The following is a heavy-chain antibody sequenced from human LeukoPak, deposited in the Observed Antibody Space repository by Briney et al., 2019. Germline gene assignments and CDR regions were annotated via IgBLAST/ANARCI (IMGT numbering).Heavy chain of an antibody. CDR3: AGGYSYGLTADY. J-gene: IGHJ4*02. CDR1: GGSISRYY. V-gene: IGHV4-4*07. D-gene: IGHD5-18*01. Sequence: SETLSLTCTVSGGSISRYYWSWIRQPAGKGLEWIGRIYTSGSTNYNPSLKSRVTMSVDTSKNQFSLKLSSVTAADTAVYYCAGGYSYGLTADYWGQGTLVTVSS. CDR2: IYTSGST.